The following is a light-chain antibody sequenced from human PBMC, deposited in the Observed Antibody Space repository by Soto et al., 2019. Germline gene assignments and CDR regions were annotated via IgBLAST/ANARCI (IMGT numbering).Light chain of an antibody. Sequence: EIVLTQSPATLSLSPGERATLSCRASQSVSSFLAWYQQKPGQAPRLLIYDASNWATGIPARFIGSGSGTDFTHTISSLEPEDFVVYYCQQSSNWPPWLTFGGGTKVEIK. CDR1: QSVSSF. CDR2: DAS. J-gene: IGKJ4*01. V-gene: IGKV3-11*01. CDR3: QQSSNWPPWLT.